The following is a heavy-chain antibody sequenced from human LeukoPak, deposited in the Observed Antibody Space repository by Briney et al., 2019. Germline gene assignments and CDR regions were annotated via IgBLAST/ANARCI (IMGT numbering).Heavy chain of an antibody. CDR3: ARDSDSSSWYLRGDFDY. V-gene: IGHV3-21*01. J-gene: IGHJ4*02. D-gene: IGHD6-13*01. CDR2: ISSSSSYI. CDR1: LFTFRRYG. Sequence: PGWALRVSCAASLFTFRRYGMHGVRQAPGKGVSGVSSISSSSSYICYAVSVKGRFTISRDNAKNSLYLQMNSLRAEETAVYYCARDSDSSSWYLRGDFDYWGQGTLVTVSS.